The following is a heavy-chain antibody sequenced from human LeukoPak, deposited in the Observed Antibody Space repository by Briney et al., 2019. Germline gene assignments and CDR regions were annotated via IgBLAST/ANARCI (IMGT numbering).Heavy chain of an antibody. Sequence: PGGSLRLSCAASGFTFDGYAMHWVRQVPGKGLEWVSGISWNSGSTGYADSVKGRFTISRDNAKNSLYLQMNSLRPEDTALYYCARSIAARRSFDYWGQGTLVTVYS. CDR1: GFTFDGYA. D-gene: IGHD6-6*01. CDR2: ISWNSGST. CDR3: ARSIAARRSFDY. J-gene: IGHJ4*02. V-gene: IGHV3-9*01.